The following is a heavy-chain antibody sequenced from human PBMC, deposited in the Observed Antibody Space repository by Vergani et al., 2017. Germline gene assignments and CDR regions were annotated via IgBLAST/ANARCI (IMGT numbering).Heavy chain of an antibody. CDR2: IYHRGST. J-gene: IGHJ6*02. CDR3: ARGPTVTSVLYYYGMDV. Sequence: QVQLQESGPGLVKPPGTLSLTCAVSGGSISSSNWWSWVRQPPGKGLEWIGEIYHRGSTNYNPSLKSRVTISVDKSKNQLSLKLSSVTAADTAVYYCARGPTVTSVLYYYGMDVWGQGTTVTVSS. CDR1: GGSISSSNW. D-gene: IGHD4-17*01. V-gene: IGHV4-4*03.